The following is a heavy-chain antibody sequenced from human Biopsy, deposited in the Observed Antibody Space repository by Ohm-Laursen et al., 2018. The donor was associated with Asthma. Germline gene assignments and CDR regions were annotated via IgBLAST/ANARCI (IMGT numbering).Heavy chain of an antibody. CDR1: PGSINDYY. J-gene: IGHJ4*02. CDR2: VHSTGST. Sequence: SETLSLTCTVSPGSINDYYWNWIRQFPGEGLEWIGYVHSTGSTRFNPSLKSRLTISVDTSVDQVSLKLTSVTAADTAVYYCVRATSTWSQSGPHYFDHWGQGTLVTVSS. V-gene: IGHV4-59*01. D-gene: IGHD6-13*01. CDR3: VRATSTWSQSGPHYFDH.